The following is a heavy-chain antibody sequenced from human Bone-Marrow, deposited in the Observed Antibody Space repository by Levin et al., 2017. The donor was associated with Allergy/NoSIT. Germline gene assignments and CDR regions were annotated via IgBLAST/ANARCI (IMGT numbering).Heavy chain of an antibody. J-gene: IGHJ4*02. CDR1: GFTFRNYA. CDR3: AKDTYTCSGGSCYFFDY. D-gene: IGHD2-15*01. V-gene: IGHV3-30*18. CDR2: ISLDGNTQ. Sequence: GGSLRLSCAVSGFTFRNYAMHWVRQAPGRGLEWVAFISLDGNTQYYADSVKGRFTVSRDNSNNTLHLQMNSLRVEDTVIYYCAKDTYTCSGGSCYFFDYWGQGALVTVSS.